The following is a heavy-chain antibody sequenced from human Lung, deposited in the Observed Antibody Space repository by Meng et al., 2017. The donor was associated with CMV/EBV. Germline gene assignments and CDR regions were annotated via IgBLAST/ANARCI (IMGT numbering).Heavy chain of an antibody. CDR1: GFIFSAYE. Sequence: PCPASGFIFSAYEIIWVRQAPGEGLEWVSYIHARGHIVHYADFVNGRFTISRDSAKHSVDLQMSSLRVEDTAVYYCARRLPYYGIDVWVQGTPVTVSS. CDR2: IHARGHIV. V-gene: IGHV3-48*03. CDR3: ARRLPYYGIDV. J-gene: IGHJ6*02.